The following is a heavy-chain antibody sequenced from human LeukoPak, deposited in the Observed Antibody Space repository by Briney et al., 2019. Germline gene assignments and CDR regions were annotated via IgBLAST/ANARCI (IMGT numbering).Heavy chain of an antibody. CDR2: IIPIFGTA. CDR1: GGTYSSYA. Sequence: SLKVSCKASGGTYSSYAISWVRQAPGQGLEWMGGIIPIFGTANDAQKFQGRVTITADESTSTAYMELSSLRSEDTAVYYCARHYGGNSDPFDYWGQGTLVTVSS. D-gene: IGHD4-23*01. V-gene: IGHV1-69*13. CDR3: ARHYGGNSDPFDY. J-gene: IGHJ4*02.